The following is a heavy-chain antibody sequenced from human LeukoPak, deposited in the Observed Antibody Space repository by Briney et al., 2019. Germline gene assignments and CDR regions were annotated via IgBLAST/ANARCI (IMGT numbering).Heavy chain of an antibody. CDR3: ARVSTGYSYGSTSFDY. J-gene: IGHJ4*02. CDR2: IYYSGST. Sequence: SETLSLTCTVSGGSVSSGSYYWSWIRQPPGKGLEWIGYIYYSGSTNYNPSLKSRVTISVDTSENQLSLKLSSVTAADTAVYYCARVSTGYSYGSTSFDYWGQGTLVTVSS. V-gene: IGHV4-61*01. D-gene: IGHD5-18*01. CDR1: GGSVSSGSYY.